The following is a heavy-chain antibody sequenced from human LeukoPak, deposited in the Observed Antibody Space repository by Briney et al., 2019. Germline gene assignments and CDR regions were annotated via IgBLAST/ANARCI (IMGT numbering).Heavy chain of an antibody. CDR3: ARDSGWLRYHD. Sequence: GGSLRLSCVGSGFTFSTHGMNWVRQAPGKGLEWVSGIGGRGIGHSTHYADSVKGRFTISRDNSKNMVYLQMDSLRAEDTALYYCARDSGWLRYHDWGQGALVTVSS. J-gene: IGHJ4*02. CDR1: GFTFSTHG. V-gene: IGHV3-23*01. CDR2: IGGRGIGHST. D-gene: IGHD5-12*01.